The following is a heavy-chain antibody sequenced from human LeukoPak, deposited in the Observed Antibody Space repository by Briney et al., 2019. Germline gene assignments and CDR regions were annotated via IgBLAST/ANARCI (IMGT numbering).Heavy chain of an antibody. CDR3: ARVSIHYDSSGYFGY. V-gene: IGHV1-2*02. J-gene: IGHJ4*02. D-gene: IGHD3-22*01. Sequence: ASVKVSCKASGYTFTGYYMHWVRQAPGQGLEWMGWINPNSGGTNYAQKFQGRVTMTRDTSISTAYMELSRLISDDTAVYYCARVSIHYDSSGYFGYWGQGTLVTVSS. CDR2: INPNSGGT. CDR1: GYTFTGYY.